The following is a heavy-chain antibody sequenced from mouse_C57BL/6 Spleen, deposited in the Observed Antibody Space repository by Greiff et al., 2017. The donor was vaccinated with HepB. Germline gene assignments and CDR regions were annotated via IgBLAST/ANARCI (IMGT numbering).Heavy chain of an antibody. CDR2: IDPETGGT. Sequence: VQVVESGAELVRPGASVTLSCKASGYTFTDYEMHWVKQTPVHGLEWIGAIDPETGGTAYNQKFKGKAILTADKSSSTAYMELRSLTSEDSAVYYCTSGRYGYWGQGTTLTVSS. V-gene: IGHV1-15*01. J-gene: IGHJ2*01. CDR3: TSGRYGY. D-gene: IGHD2-14*01. CDR1: GYTFTDYE.